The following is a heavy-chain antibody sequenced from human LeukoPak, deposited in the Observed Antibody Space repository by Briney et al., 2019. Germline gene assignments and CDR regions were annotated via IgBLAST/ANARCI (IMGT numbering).Heavy chain of an antibody. D-gene: IGHD2-15*01. Sequence: ASVKVSCKASGYTFTSYDINWVRQATGQGLEWMGWMNPNSGNTGYAQKFQGRVTMTRNTSISTAYMELSSLRSEDTAVYYCARETEDMTGYFDYWGQGTLVTVSS. CDR1: GYTFTSYD. CDR2: MNPNSGNT. J-gene: IGHJ4*02. V-gene: IGHV1-8*01. CDR3: ARETEDMTGYFDY.